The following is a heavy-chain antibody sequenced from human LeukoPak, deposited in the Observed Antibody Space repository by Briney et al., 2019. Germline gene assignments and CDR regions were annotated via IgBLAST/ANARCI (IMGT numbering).Heavy chain of an antibody. CDR3: ARYSSGWTNWFDP. J-gene: IGHJ5*02. D-gene: IGHD6-19*01. CDR1: GGSIRSSYYY. V-gene: IGHV4-39*07. Sequence: SETLSLTCTVSGGSIRSSYYYWGWIRQPPGKGLEWIGSIYDSGSTYYNPSLKSRVTISVDTSKNQFSLKLSSVTAADTAVYYCARYSSGWTNWFDPWGQGTLVTVSS. CDR2: IYDSGST.